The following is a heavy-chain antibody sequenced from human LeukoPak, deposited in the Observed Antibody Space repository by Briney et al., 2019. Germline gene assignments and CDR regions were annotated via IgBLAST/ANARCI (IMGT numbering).Heavy chain of an antibody. CDR2: IIPIFGTA. V-gene: IGHV1-69*05. J-gene: IGHJ4*02. Sequence: SVKVSCKASGGTFSSYAISWVRQAPGQGLEWMGGIIPIFGTANYAQKFQGRVTITTDESTSTAYMELSSLRSEDTAVYYCARGRGYSYGRFDYWGQGTLVTVSS. CDR1: GGTFSSYA. CDR3: ARGRGYSYGRFDY. D-gene: IGHD5-18*01.